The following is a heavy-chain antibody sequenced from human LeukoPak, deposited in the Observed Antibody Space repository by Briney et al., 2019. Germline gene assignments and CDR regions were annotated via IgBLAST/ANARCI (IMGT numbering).Heavy chain of an antibody. Sequence: GGSLRLSCAASGFTFSRYWMSWVRQAPGKGLEWVANIKQDGSEKYYVDSVKGRFTISRDNAKNSLYLQMNSLRAEDTAVYYCASQSPYYYMDVWGKGTTVTVSS. CDR2: IKQDGSEK. CDR1: GFTFSRYW. J-gene: IGHJ6*03. V-gene: IGHV3-7*01. CDR3: ASQSPYYYMDV.